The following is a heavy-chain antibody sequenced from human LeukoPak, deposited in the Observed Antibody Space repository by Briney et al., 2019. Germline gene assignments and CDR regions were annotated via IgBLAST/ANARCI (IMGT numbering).Heavy chain of an antibody. Sequence: SETLSLTCTVSGGSINGYYGSWIRQPPGKGLEWIGYVYNSDYTQYNPSLKGRVSISFDTSKSQFSLRLTSVTAADTAVYFCARNLGSSYSYLFDYWGQGSLVTVSS. CDR3: ARNLGSSYSYLFDY. CDR1: GGSINGYY. J-gene: IGHJ4*02. V-gene: IGHV4-4*08. CDR2: VYNSDYT. D-gene: IGHD3-10*01.